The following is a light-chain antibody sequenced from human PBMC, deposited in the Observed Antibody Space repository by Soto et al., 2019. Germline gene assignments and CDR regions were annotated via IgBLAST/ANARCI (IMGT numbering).Light chain of an antibody. CDR2: EVT. CDR1: SSDVGANNY. Sequence: QSALTQPPSASGSPGQSVTISCTGTSSDVGANNYVSWYQQHPGKAAKLMIYEVTKRPSGVPDRFSGSKSGNTASLTVSGLHAEDEADYYCSSYAGANRVFVTGTKLTVL. J-gene: IGLJ1*01. V-gene: IGLV2-8*01. CDR3: SSYAGANRV.